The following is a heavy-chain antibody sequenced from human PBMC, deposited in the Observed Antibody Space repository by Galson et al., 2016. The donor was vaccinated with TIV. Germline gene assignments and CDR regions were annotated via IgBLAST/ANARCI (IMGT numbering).Heavy chain of an antibody. J-gene: IGHJ4*02. CDR2: IPATGNP. V-gene: IGHV4-4*07. CDR1: GGSISSSY. D-gene: IGHD1-26*01. Sequence: ETLSLTCTVSGGSISSSYYSWIRQPAGKGLEWIGRIPATGNPAYNPSLRSRVTMSVETSTNQFSLKLSSVTAADTALYYCARASTGTYYYFDSWGQGTLVTVSS. CDR3: ARASTGTYYYFDS.